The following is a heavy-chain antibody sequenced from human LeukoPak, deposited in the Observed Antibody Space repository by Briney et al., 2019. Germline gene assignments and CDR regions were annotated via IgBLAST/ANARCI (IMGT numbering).Heavy chain of an antibody. V-gene: IGHV4-39*07. Sequence: SETLSLTCTVSGVSISAIPYYWGWIRKPPGKGLEWIGSVYYPGTTYYNPSLKTRVTISVDTSKSQFSLKLTSVTAADTAVYYCAKSSYSSSWAHFDTWGQGSLVTVSS. D-gene: IGHD6-13*01. CDR3: AKSSYSSSWAHFDT. J-gene: IGHJ4*02. CDR1: GVSISAIPYY. CDR2: VYYPGTT.